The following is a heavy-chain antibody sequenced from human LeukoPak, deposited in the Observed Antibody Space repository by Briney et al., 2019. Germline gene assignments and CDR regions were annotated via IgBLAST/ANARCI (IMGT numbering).Heavy chain of an antibody. Sequence: SETLSLTCAVYGGSFSGYYWSWIRQPPGKGLEWIGEINHSGSTNYNPSLKSRVTISVDTSKNQFSLKLSSVTAADTAVYYCARRAEYSGSYCAVLDSWGQGTLVTVSS. D-gene: IGHD1-26*01. CDR1: GGSFSGYY. V-gene: IGHV4-34*01. J-gene: IGHJ4*02. CDR3: ARRAEYSGSYCAVLDS. CDR2: INHSGST.